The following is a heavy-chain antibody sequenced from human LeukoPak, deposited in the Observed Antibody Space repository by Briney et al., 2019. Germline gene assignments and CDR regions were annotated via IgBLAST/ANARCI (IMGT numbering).Heavy chain of an antibody. CDR3: ARGRVTMIVNCYFDY. J-gene: IGHJ4*02. V-gene: IGHV1-3*01. D-gene: IGHD3-22*01. Sequence: GASVKVSCKASGYTSTSYAMHWVRQAPGQRLEWMGWINAGNGNTKYSQKFQGRVTITRDTSASTAYMELSSLRSEDTAVYYCARGRVTMIVNCYFDYWGQGTLVTVSS. CDR2: INAGNGNT. CDR1: GYTSTSYA.